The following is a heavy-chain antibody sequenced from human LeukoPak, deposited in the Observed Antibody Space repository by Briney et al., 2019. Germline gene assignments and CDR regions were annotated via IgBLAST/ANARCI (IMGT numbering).Heavy chain of an antibody. CDR2: IYYSGST. Sequence: SETLSLTCTVSGGSISSYYWSWIRQPPGKGLEWIGYIYYSGSTNYNPSLKSRVTISVDTSKNQFSLKLSSVTAADPAVYYCARDLNGYSYCPYDAFDIWGQGTMVTVSS. CDR3: ARDLNGYSYCPYDAFDI. CDR1: GGSISSYY. V-gene: IGHV4-59*01. J-gene: IGHJ3*02. D-gene: IGHD5-18*01.